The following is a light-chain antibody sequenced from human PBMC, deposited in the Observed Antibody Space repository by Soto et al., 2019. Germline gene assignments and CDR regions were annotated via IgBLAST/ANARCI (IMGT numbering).Light chain of an antibody. Sequence: DIQMTQSPSTLSASVGDRVTITCRASQSISSWLAWYQQKPWKAPKLLIYKASSLESGVPSRFSGSGSGTEFTLTISSLQPDDFATYYFQQYNSYSYTFGQGTKLEIK. J-gene: IGKJ2*01. CDR1: QSISSW. CDR3: QQYNSYSYT. CDR2: KAS. V-gene: IGKV1-5*03.